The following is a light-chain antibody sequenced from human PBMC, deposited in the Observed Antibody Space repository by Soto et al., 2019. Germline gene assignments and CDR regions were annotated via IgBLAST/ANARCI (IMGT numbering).Light chain of an antibody. CDR3: QQRRKSPPEVT. V-gene: IGKV3-11*01. Sequence: DIVLSQSPATLSLSPGERATLSCRASQSVSSYLAWYQQKPGQAPRLLIYDASNRATGISARFSGSGSGTDFTLTISSLEPEDFAVYHCQQRRKSPPEVTFAQGTRLEIK. J-gene: IGKJ5*01. CDR2: DAS. CDR1: QSVSSY.